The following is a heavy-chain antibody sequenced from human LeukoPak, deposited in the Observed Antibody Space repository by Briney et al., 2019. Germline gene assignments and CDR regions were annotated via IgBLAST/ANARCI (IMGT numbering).Heavy chain of an antibody. J-gene: IGHJ6*03. CDR2: ISSSSSYI. V-gene: IGHV3-21*01. CDR3: AREGYSYGPRGYYYYMDV. D-gene: IGHD5-18*01. Sequence: GSLRLSCAASGFTFSSYSMNWVRQAPGKGLEWVSSISSSSSYIYYADSVKGRFTISRDNAKNSLYLQMNSLRAEDTAVYYCAREGYSYGPRGYYYYMDVWGKGTTVTVSS. CDR1: GFTFSSYS.